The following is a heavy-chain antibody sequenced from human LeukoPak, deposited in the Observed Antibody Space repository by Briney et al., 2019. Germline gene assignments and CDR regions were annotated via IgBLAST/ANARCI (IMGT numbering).Heavy chain of an antibody. V-gene: IGHV4-59*01. J-gene: IGHJ3*02. CDR2: IYYSGST. D-gene: IGHD3-22*01. Sequence: SETLSLTCTVSGGSISSYYWSWIRQPPGKGLEWIGYIYYSGSTNYNPSLKSRVTISVDTSKNQFSLKLSSVTAADTAVYYFARERQYYYDSSGIRAFDIWGQGTMVTVSS. CDR1: GGSISSYY. CDR3: ARERQYYYDSSGIRAFDI.